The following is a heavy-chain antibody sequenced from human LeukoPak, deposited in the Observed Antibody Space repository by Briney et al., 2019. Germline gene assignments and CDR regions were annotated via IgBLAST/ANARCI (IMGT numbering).Heavy chain of an antibody. CDR3: ASPLRGSGWYGY. Sequence: ASVKVSCKASGYTFTSYGISWVRQAPGQGLEWMGWISAYNGNTNYAQKLQGRVTMTTDTSTSTAYMELSRLRSDDTAVYYCASPLRGSGWYGYWGQGTLVTVSS. J-gene: IGHJ4*02. V-gene: IGHV1-18*01. CDR1: GYTFTSYG. D-gene: IGHD6-19*01. CDR2: ISAYNGNT.